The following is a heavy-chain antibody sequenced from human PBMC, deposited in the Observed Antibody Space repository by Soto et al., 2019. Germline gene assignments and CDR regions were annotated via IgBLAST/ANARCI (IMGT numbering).Heavy chain of an antibody. CDR1: GFTFSNAW. CDR2: IKSKTDGGTT. CDR3: TTDWAYSNYPFDY. Sequence: ASGGGLVKPGGSLRLSCAASGFTFSNAWMSWVRQAPGKGLEWVGRIKSKTDGGTTDYAAPVKGRFTISRDDSKNTLYLQMNSLKTEDTAVYYCTTDWAYSNYPFDYWGQGTLVTVSS. D-gene: IGHD4-4*01. J-gene: IGHJ4*02. V-gene: IGHV3-15*01.